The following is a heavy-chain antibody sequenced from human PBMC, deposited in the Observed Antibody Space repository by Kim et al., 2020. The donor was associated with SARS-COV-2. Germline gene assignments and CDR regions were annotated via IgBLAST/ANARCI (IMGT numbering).Heavy chain of an antibody. J-gene: IGHJ4*02. V-gene: IGHV3-23*01. D-gene: IGHD6-13*01. CDR3: ALVAPAGYFFDF. Sequence: YYSDTVKGRFTISRDNFKTTLNLQMSSLGAEDSAVYYCALVAPAGYFFDFWGQGTLVTVSS.